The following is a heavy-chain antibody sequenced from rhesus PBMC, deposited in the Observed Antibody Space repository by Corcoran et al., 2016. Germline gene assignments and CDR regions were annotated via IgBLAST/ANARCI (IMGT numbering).Heavy chain of an antibody. V-gene: IGHV1S2*01. CDR1: GYTFTDYY. J-gene: IGHJ2*01. Sequence: QVQLVQSGAEVKKPGSSVKVSCKASGYTFTDYYMHWVRQAPRHGLGWMGWINPYNGNTKYSKNFQGRVTMTRYTSTSTAYMELSSLRSEDTAVYYCARLRYCSSTYCSEFDLWGPGTPITISS. D-gene: IGHD2-15*01. CDR2: INPYNGNT. CDR3: ARLRYCSSTYCSEFDL.